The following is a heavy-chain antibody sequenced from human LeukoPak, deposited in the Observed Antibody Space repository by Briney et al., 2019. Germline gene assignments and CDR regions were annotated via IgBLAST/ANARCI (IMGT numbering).Heavy chain of an antibody. Sequence: GESLKISCKGSGYSFTSYWIGRVRQMPGKGLEWMGIIYPGDSDTRYSPSFQGQVTISADKSINTAYLQLRSLKASDTALYYCARLPYCGGDCFPNWFDPWGQGTLVTVSS. CDR1: GYSFTSYW. CDR3: ARLPYCGGDCFPNWFDP. V-gene: IGHV5-51*01. CDR2: IYPGDSDT. J-gene: IGHJ5*02. D-gene: IGHD2-21*02.